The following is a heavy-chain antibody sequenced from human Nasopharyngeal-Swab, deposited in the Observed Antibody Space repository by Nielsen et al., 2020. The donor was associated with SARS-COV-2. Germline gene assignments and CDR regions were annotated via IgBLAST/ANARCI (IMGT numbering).Heavy chain of an antibody. CDR1: GFSFDNYW. J-gene: IGHJ3*01. Sequence: GESLKIFCAASGFSFDNYWMNWVRQVPGKGLEWVANMNQVGSEKYYVDSVKGRFTISRDNAKNSLYLQMNSLRAEDSALYYCARDIWLRPEGNNAFDVWGQGTMVIVSS. CDR3: ARDIWLRPEGNNAFDV. D-gene: IGHD5-12*01. V-gene: IGHV3-7*01. CDR2: MNQVGSEK.